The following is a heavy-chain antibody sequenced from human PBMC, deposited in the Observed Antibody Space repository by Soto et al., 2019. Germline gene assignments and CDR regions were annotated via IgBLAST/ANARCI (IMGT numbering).Heavy chain of an antibody. CDR1: GGLFSSYP. Sequence: QEQLVQSGAEVKTPGSSVKVSCKASGGLFSSYPISWVRQVPGQGLEWMGGLIPVFQTAYYTQRFQGRDTITADETTNTADMELSSFGSEDKAIYYCATGGSGYTWFNEFWGQGTLVTVSS. CDR2: LIPVFQTA. D-gene: IGHD3-22*01. J-gene: IGHJ4*02. V-gene: IGHV1-69*01. CDR3: ATGGSGYTWFNEF.